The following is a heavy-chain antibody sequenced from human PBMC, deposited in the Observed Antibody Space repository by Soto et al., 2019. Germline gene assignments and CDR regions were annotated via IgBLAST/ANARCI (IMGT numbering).Heavy chain of an antibody. D-gene: IGHD3-10*01. CDR1: GFTFSTYG. Sequence: QVQLVESGGGVVQPGRSLRLSCAASGFTFSTYGMQWVRQAPGKGLEWVAVISYDGYLKYYVDAVKGRFTVARDNSKNTLCLEMNSLRVEDTAVYFCAKDFKVSGSHYGTLNYYYGMDVWGQGTTVTVSS. CDR3: AKDFKVSGSHYGTLNYYYGMDV. CDR2: ISYDGYLK. V-gene: IGHV3-30*18. J-gene: IGHJ6*02.